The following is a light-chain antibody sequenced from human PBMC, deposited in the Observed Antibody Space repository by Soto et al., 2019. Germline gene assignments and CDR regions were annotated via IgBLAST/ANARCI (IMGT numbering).Light chain of an antibody. CDR3: QSYDSSILNV. CDR2: EDN. V-gene: IGLV6-57*03. CDR1: SGSIASNY. Sequence: NFMLTQPHSVSESPGKTVTISCTRSSGSIASNYVQWYQQRPGSAPTTVIYEDNQRPSGVPDRFSGSIDSSSNSASLTISGLKTEDEAEYYCQSYDSSILNVFGSGTQLTVL. J-gene: IGLJ6*01.